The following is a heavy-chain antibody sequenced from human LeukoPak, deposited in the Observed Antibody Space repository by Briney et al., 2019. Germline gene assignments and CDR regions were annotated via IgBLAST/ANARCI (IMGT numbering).Heavy chain of an antibody. Sequence: PSETLSLTCTVSGGSISSSSYYWGWIRQPPGKGLEWIGSIYYSGSTYYNPSLKSRVTISVDTSKNQFSLKLSSVTAADTAVYYCARHEITIFGVVNGWGQETLVTVSS. D-gene: IGHD3-3*01. CDR3: ARHEITIFGVVNG. CDR1: GGSISSSSYY. CDR2: IYYSGST. J-gene: IGHJ4*02. V-gene: IGHV4-39*01.